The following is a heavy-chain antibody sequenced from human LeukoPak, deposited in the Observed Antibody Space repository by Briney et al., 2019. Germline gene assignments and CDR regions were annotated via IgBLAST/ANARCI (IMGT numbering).Heavy chain of an antibody. CDR2: IKQDGSEK. CDR3: VRALGSSSADY. V-gene: IGHV3-7*01. CDR1: GFTFTNYW. D-gene: IGHD6-6*01. J-gene: IGHJ4*02. Sequence: PGGSLRLSCAASGFTFTNYWMSWVRQAPGKGLEWVANIKQDGSEKYYVDSVEGRFTISRDNAKNSLSLQMSSLRGEDTAVYYCVRALGSSSADYWGQGTLVTASS.